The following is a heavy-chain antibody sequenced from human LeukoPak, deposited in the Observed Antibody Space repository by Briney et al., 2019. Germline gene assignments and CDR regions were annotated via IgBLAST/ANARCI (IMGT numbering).Heavy chain of an antibody. CDR2: IKQDGSEK. CDR1: GFTFSSYW. V-gene: IGHV3-7*01. J-gene: IGHJ4*02. Sequence: GGSLRLSCAASGFTFSSYWMSWVRQAPGKGLEWVANIKQDGSEKYYVDSVKGRFTISRDNAKNSLYLQMNSLRAEDTAVYYCARCQLLWGGMEIYFDYWGQGTLVTVSS. CDR3: ARCQLLWGGMEIYFDY. D-gene: IGHD2-2*01.